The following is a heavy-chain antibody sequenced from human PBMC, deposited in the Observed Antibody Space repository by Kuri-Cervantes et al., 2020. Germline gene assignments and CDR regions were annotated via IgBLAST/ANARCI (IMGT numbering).Heavy chain of an antibody. Sequence: ASVKVSCKASGYTFTGYYIHWVRQAPGQGLEWMGWINPNSGGTNYAQKFQGRVAMTRDTSISTAYMELTRLRSDDTAVYYCARDARALAAADTDEFDFWGQGTLVTVSS. V-gene: IGHV1-2*02. D-gene: IGHD6-13*01. CDR3: ARDARALAAADTDEFDF. CDR2: INPNSGGT. CDR1: GYTFTGYY. J-gene: IGHJ4*02.